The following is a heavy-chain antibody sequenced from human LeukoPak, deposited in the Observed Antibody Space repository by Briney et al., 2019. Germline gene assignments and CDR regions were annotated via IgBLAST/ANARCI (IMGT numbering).Heavy chain of an antibody. J-gene: IGHJ4*02. CDR3: ARDEAEMATTN. D-gene: IGHD5-24*01. CDR1: GFTFSSYW. CDR2: IKQDGSEK. Sequence: PGGSLRLSCAASGFTFSSYWMSWVRQAPGKGLEWVANIKQDGSEKYYVGSVKGRFTSSRDNAKNALYLQMNSLRAEDTAVYYCARDEAEMATTNWGQGTLVTVSS. V-gene: IGHV3-7*01.